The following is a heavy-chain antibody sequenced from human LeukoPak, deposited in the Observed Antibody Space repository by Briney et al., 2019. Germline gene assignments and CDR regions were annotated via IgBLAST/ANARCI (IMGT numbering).Heavy chain of an antibody. CDR3: ARDHSATGGCDY. CDR2: INQDGTVV. CDR1: GFIFHNYW. J-gene: IGHJ4*02. Sequence: GGSLRLSCAASGFIFHNYWMNWVRQAPGKGLEWVANINQDGTVVHYADSVKGRFVISRGNVKNSIYLQMNSLGAEDTAVYYCARDHSATGGCDYWGQGTLVTVSS. D-gene: IGHD2-15*01. V-gene: IGHV3-7*03.